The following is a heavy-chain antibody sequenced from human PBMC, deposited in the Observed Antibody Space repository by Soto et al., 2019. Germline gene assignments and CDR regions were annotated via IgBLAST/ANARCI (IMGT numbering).Heavy chain of an antibody. CDR3: ARGPSGGGSGYADY. CDR2: IIPSFGTA. J-gene: IGHJ4*02. Sequence: QVQLVQSGAEVKKPGSSVKVSCKASGGTFSSYAISWVRQAPGQGLEWMGGIIPSFGTANYAQKFQGRVTITADESTSTAYMELSSMRSEDTAVYSCARGPSGGGSGYADYWGQGTLVTVSS. D-gene: IGHD3-22*01. CDR1: GGTFSSYA. V-gene: IGHV1-69*01.